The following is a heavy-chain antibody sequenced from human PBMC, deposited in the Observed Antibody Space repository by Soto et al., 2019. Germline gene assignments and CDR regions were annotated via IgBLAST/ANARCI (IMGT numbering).Heavy chain of an antibody. V-gene: IGHV3-30*18. D-gene: IGHD6-13*01. J-gene: IGHJ4*02. CDR1: GFTFSSYG. Sequence: QVQLVESGGGVVQPGRSLRLSCAASGFTFSSYGMHWVRQAPGKGLEWVAVIAYDGSNQYYVDSVKGRFTISRDNSKNTLYLQMSSLRPEDTAVYFCAKIRMGSSWYEGDSWGQGTLVTVSS. CDR3: AKIRMGSSWYEGDS. CDR2: IAYDGSNQ.